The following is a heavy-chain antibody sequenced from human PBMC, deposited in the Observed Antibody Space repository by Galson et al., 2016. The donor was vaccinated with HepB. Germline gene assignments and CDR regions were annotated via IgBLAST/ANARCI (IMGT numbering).Heavy chain of an antibody. CDR1: GGSIRSSSYY. CDR2: VYFTGST. V-gene: IGHV4-39*07. Sequence: SETLSLTCTVSGGSIRSSSYYWVWIRQSPGEGLEWIGTVYFTGSTYYKPSLKSRVSLSLDTPKNQVSLNLTSVTAADTATYYCVRVLRSITQGIYYDMDVWGQGTTVTVSS. J-gene: IGHJ6*02. D-gene: IGHD3-10*01. CDR3: VRVLRSITQGIYYDMDV.